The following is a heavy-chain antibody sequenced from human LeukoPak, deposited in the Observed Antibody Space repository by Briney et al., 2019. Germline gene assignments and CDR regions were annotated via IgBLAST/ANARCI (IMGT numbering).Heavy chain of an antibody. CDR1: GFTFSSYE. J-gene: IGHJ4*02. CDR2: ISSSGSTI. D-gene: IGHD5-18*01. V-gene: IGHV3-48*03. CDR3: ARDRQLWYPTPSYYFDN. Sequence: PGGSLRLSCAASGFTFSSYEMNWVRQAPGKGLEWVSYISSSGSTIYYADSVKGRFTISRDNAKNSLYLQMNSLRAEDTAVYYCARDRQLWYPTPSYYFDNWGQGTLVTVSS.